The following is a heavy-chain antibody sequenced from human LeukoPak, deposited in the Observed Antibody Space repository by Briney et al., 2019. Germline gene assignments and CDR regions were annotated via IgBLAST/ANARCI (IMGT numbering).Heavy chain of an antibody. CDR3: AVSIRFYRS. V-gene: IGHV4-39*07. D-gene: IGHD3-3*01. Sequence: PSETLSLTCTVSGGSISSSSYYWGWIRQPPGKGLEWIGSIYYSGSTYYNPSLKSRVTISVDTSKNQFSPKLSSVTAADTAVYYCAVSIRFYRSWGQGTLVTVSS. J-gene: IGHJ5*02. CDR1: GGSISSSSYY. CDR2: IYYSGST.